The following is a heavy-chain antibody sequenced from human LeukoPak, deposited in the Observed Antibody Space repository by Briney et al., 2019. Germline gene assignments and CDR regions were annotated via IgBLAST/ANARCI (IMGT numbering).Heavy chain of an antibody. D-gene: IGHD3-16*01. J-gene: IGHJ3*02. CDR2: MNPNSGNT. CDR3: ASNVLPMGNDDFDI. V-gene: IGHV1-8*03. Sequence: ASVKVSCKASGYTFTSYDINWVRQATGQGIEWMGWMNPNSGNTGYAQQFQGRVTITRNTSIATAYMELSSLRSEDTAVYYCASNVLPMGNDDFDIWGQGTMVTVSS. CDR1: GYTFTSYD.